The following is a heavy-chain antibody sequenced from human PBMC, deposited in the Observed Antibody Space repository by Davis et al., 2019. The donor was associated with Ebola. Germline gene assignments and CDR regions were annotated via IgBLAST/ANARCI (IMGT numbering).Heavy chain of an antibody. CDR2: ISSSSSYI. CDR3: AKASDIVVVPAAKIDY. D-gene: IGHD2-2*01. V-gene: IGHV3-21*01. CDR1: GGSFSGYY. Sequence: ETLSLTCAVYGGSFSGYYWSWIRQPPGKGLEWVSSISSSSSYIYYADSVKGRFTISRDNAKNSLYLQMNSLRAEDTAVYYCAKASDIVVVPAAKIDYWGQGTLVTVSS. J-gene: IGHJ4*02.